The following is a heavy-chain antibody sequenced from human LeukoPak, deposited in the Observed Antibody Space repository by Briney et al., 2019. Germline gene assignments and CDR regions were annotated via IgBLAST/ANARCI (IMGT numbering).Heavy chain of an antibody. CDR3: AKEGRSLQTY. CDR1: GFMFSSNW. Sequence: GGSLRLSCAASGFMFSSNWMSWVRLAPGKGLEWVANIKEDGTETYYVDSVKGRFTISRDNAKNSLYLQMNSLRVEDTAVYYCAKEGRSLQTYWGQGTLATVSS. D-gene: IGHD5-24*01. V-gene: IGHV3-7*03. J-gene: IGHJ4*02. CDR2: IKEDGTET.